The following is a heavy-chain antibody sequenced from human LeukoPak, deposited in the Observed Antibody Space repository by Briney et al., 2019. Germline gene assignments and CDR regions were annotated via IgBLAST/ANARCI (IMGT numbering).Heavy chain of an antibody. CDR3: ASQDYGDYSGAFDY. V-gene: IGHV3-21*01. CDR2: ISSSSSYI. D-gene: IGHD4-17*01. J-gene: IGHJ4*02. Sequence: GGSLRLSCAASGFTFSSYSMNWVRQAPGKGLEWVSSISSSSSYIYYADSVKGRFTISRDNAKNSLYLQMNSLRAEDTAVYYCASQDYGDYSGAFDYWGQGTPVTVSS. CDR1: GFTFSSYS.